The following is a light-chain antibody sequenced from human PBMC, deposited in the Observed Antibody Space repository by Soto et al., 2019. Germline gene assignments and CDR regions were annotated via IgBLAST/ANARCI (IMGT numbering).Light chain of an antibody. CDR1: QTISSW. CDR3: QHYNSYSEA. J-gene: IGKJ1*01. Sequence: DIHMTQSPSTLSGTVGDRVTITCRASQTISSWLPWYQQKPGKAPKLLIYKASTLKSGVPSRFSGSGSGTEFTLTISSLQTDDFATYYCQHYNSYSEAFGQGTKVDIK. V-gene: IGKV1-5*03. CDR2: KAS.